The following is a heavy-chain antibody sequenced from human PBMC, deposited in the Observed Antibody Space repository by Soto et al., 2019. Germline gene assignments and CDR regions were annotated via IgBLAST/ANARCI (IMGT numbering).Heavy chain of an antibody. Sequence: SETLSLTCAVSGGSISSGGYSWSWIRQPPGKGLEWIGYIYHSGSTYYNPSLKSRVTISVDRSKNQFSLKLSSVTAADTAVYYCARGVMTTVNPFDYWGQGTLVTVSS. CDR2: IYHSGST. CDR3: ARGVMTTVNPFDY. J-gene: IGHJ4*02. CDR1: GGSISSGGYS. D-gene: IGHD4-17*01. V-gene: IGHV4-30-2*01.